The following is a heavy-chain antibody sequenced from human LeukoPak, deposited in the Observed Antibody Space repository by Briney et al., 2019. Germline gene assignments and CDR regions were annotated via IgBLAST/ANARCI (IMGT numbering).Heavy chain of an antibody. Sequence: PGGSLRLSCAASGFTFSHHGMHWVRQAPGKGLEWVAFIRNDGSNHYYADSVKGRFTISRDNSKNTLYLQMNSLRAEDTAVYYCAKGTSEFGESVDAFDIWGQGTMVTVSS. V-gene: IGHV3-30*02. CDR1: GFTFSHHG. CDR3: AKGTSEFGESVDAFDI. D-gene: IGHD3-10*01. CDR2: IRNDGSNH. J-gene: IGHJ3*02.